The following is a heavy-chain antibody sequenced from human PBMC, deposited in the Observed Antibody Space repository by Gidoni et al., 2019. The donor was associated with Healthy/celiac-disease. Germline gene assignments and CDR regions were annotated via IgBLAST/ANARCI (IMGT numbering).Heavy chain of an antibody. J-gene: IGHJ6*02. V-gene: IGHV3-30*18. Sequence: QVQLVESGGGVVQPGRSLRLSCAASGFTFSSDGMHWVRQAPGKGLEWVAVISYDGSNKYYADSVKGRFTISRDNSKNTLYLQMNSLRAEDTAVYYCAKVSGSWLYYYYYGMDVWGQGTTVTVSS. CDR1: GFTFSSDG. D-gene: IGHD6-13*01. CDR2: ISYDGSNK. CDR3: AKVSGSWLYYYYYGMDV.